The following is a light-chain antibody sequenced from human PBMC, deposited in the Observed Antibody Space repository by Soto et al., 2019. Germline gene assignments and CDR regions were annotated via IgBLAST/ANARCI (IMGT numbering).Light chain of an antibody. V-gene: IGKV1-5*03. CDR3: QQSYRTPLT. CDR2: KAS. Sequence: DIQMTQSPSTLSASVGDRVTITCRASQSISSWLAWYQQKPGKAPKLLIYKASSLESGVPSRFSGSGSGTEFTLTIRSLQPEDFATYYCQQSYRTPLTFGQGTKVEIK. J-gene: IGKJ1*01. CDR1: QSISSW.